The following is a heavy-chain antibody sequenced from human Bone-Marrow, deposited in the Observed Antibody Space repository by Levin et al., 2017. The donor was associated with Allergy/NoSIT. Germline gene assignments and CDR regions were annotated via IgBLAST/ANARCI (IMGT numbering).Heavy chain of an antibody. CDR3: AKETLDEGYAFDI. J-gene: IGHJ3*02. CDR1: GFTFSSYG. D-gene: IGHD3/OR15-3a*01. CDR2: ISYDGSNK. V-gene: IGHV3-30*18. Sequence: GGSLRLSCAASGFTFSSYGMHWVRQAPGKGLEWVAVISYDGSNKYYADSVKGRFTISRDNSKNTLYLQMNSLRAEDTAVYYCAKETLDEGYAFDIWGQGTMVTVSS.